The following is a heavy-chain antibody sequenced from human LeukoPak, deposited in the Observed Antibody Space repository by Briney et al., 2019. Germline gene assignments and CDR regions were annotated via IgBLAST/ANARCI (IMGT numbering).Heavy chain of an antibody. Sequence: PGGSLRLSCAASGFTFDDYAMHWVRQAPGKGLEWVSGISWNSGSIGYADSVKGRFTISRDTSKNTLYLQMNSLRAEDTAVYYCASWPGGWYGEDSWGQGTLVTVSS. V-gene: IGHV3-9*01. D-gene: IGHD6-19*01. CDR3: ASWPGGWYGEDS. J-gene: IGHJ4*02. CDR2: ISWNSGSI. CDR1: GFTFDDYA.